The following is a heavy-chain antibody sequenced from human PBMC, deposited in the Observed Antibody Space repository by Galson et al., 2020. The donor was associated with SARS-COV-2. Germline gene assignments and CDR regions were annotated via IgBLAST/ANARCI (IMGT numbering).Heavy chain of an antibody. V-gene: IGHV3-7*01. CDR3: TREDWQGGY. J-gene: IGHJ4*02. D-gene: IGHD3-9*01. CDR1: GFTYKDYW. Sequence: GGYLRLSCAVSGFTYKDYWMSWVRQAPGKGLEWVANIKGDGSERNYVDSVKGRFSISRDNAVNSLYLQINSLRAEDTAVYYCTREDWQGGYWGQGTRVTVSS. CDR2: IKGDGSER.